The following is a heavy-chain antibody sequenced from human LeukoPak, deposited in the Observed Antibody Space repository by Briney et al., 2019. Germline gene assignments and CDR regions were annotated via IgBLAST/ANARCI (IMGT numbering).Heavy chain of an antibody. D-gene: IGHD5-18*01. J-gene: IGHJ4*02. Sequence: PSDTLSPTCALYGASFSGYYCSWIRQPPRKGLEWSGAINHSGSTNYNPSLKSRVTISVDTSKNQFSLKLSSVTAADTAVYYCARGQEGYSYGYDFDYWGQGTLVTVSS. CDR2: INHSGST. CDR3: ARGQEGYSYGYDFDY. V-gene: IGHV4-34*01. CDR1: GASFSGYY.